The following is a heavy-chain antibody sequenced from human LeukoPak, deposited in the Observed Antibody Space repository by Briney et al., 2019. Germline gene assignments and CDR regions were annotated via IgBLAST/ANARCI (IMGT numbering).Heavy chain of an antibody. Sequence: GASVKVSCKASGYTFTSYDINWVRQATGQGLEWMGWMNPNSGNTGYAQKFQGRVTITRNTSISTAYMELSSLRSEDTAVYYCARDGSNYDFWGGSYYYYMDVWGKGTTVTVSS. CDR1: GYTFTSYD. J-gene: IGHJ6*03. V-gene: IGHV1-8*03. CDR3: ARDGSNYDFWGGSYYYYMDV. CDR2: MNPNSGNT. D-gene: IGHD3-3*01.